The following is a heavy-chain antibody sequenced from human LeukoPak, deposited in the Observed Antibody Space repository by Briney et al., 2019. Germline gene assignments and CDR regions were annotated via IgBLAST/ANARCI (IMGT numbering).Heavy chain of an antibody. CDR3: AKDIQLST. D-gene: IGHD5-24*01. CDR2: IGASGEST. Sequence: PGRSLRLSCAASGFTFSSYGMHWVRQAPGKGLEWVSLIGASGESTYYADSVKGRFTISRDNSKNTLSLQMNSLRVEDTAMYFCAKDIQLSTWGLGTMVTVSS. J-gene: IGHJ3*01. V-gene: IGHV3-23*01. CDR1: GFTFSSYG.